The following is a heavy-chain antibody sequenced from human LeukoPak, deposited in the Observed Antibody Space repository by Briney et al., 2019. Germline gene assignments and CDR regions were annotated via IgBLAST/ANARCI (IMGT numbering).Heavy chain of an antibody. CDR3: TTDHRTIYGLVFPDY. D-gene: IGHD3/OR15-3a*01. J-gene: IGHJ4*02. V-gene: IGHV3-15*01. Sequence: PGGSLRLSCAASGFTFNNAWMSWVRQAPGKGLEWVGRINYKANGGTADYAAPVKGRFTFSRDDSKDTLYLQMNSLKTEDTAVYYCTTDHRTIYGLVFPDYWGQGTLVTVSS. CDR2: INYKANGGTA. CDR1: GFTFNNAW.